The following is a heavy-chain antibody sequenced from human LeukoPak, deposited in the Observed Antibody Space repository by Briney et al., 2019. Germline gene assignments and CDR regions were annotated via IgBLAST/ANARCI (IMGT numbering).Heavy chain of an antibody. D-gene: IGHD6-6*01. V-gene: IGHV3-30*02. CDR3: AKGLMGSSGEDYFDY. Sequence: PGGSLRLSCAASGFTFSSYGMHWVRQAPGKGLEWVAVIWYGGSNKYYADSVKGRFTISRDNSKNTLYLQMNSLRAEDTAVYYCAKGLMGSSGEDYFDYWGQGTLVTVSS. CDR1: GFTFSSYG. J-gene: IGHJ4*02. CDR2: IWYGGSNK.